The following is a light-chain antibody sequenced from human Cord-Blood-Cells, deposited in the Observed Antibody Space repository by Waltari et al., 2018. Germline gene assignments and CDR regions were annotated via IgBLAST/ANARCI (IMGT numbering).Light chain of an antibody. CDR1: QSISSY. J-gene: IGKJ1*01. Sequence: DIQMTQSPSSLSASVGDRVTITCRASQSISSYLNWYQQKPGKAPKLLMYAASSLQRGVPSRFSGSGSGTDFTLSISSRQPEAFATEYCQQSYSTTGTFCQGTKVEIK. CDR2: AAS. CDR3: QQSYSTTGT. V-gene: IGKV1-39*01.